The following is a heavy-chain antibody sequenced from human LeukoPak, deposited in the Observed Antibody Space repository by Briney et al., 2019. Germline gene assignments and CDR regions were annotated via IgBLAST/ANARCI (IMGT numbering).Heavy chain of an antibody. CDR2: MNPNSGNT. CDR3: ARGLPGGYCSGGSCYSAGYYFDY. D-gene: IGHD2-15*01. CDR1: GYTFTSYD. V-gene: IGHV1-8*01. Sequence: TSVKVSCKASGYTFTSYDINWVRQATGQGLEWMGWMNPNSGNTGYAQKFQGRVTMTWNTSISTAYMELSSLRSEDTAVYYCARGLPGGYCSGGSCYSAGYYFDYWGQGTLVTVSS. J-gene: IGHJ4*02.